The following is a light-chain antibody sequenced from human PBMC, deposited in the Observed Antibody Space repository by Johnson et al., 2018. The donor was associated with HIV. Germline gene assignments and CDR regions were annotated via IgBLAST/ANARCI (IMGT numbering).Light chain of an antibody. Sequence: QSVLTQPPSVSAAPGQKVTISCYGSSSNIGNNYVSWYQQLPGTAPKLLIYDNNKRPSGIPDRFSGSKSGTSATLGITALQTGDEADYYCGTWDSSLSAGRVFGTGTKVTVL. CDR1: SSNIGNNY. J-gene: IGLJ1*01. V-gene: IGLV1-51*01. CDR3: GTWDSSLSAGRV. CDR2: DNN.